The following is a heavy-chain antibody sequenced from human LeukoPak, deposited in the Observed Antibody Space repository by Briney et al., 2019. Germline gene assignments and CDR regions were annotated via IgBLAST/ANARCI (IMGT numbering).Heavy chain of an antibody. D-gene: IGHD6-19*01. V-gene: IGHV3-30*02. Sequence: GGSLRLSCAASGFTFSSYGMHWVRQAPGKGLEWVAFIRYDGSNKYYADSVKGRFTISRDNSKNTLYLQMNSLRAEDTAVYYCAKWSLYSSGWYGYFDYWGQGTLVTVSS. CDR3: AKWSLYSSGWYGYFDY. CDR2: IRYDGSNK. CDR1: GFTFSSYG. J-gene: IGHJ4*02.